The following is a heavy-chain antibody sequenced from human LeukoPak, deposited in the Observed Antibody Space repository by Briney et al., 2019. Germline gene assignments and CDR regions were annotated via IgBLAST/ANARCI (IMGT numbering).Heavy chain of an antibody. CDR2: IIPIFGTA. V-gene: IGHV1-69*05. CDR1: GGTFSSYA. CDR3: ASDYYDYVWGSYPSQSY. J-gene: IGHJ4*02. D-gene: IGHD3-16*02. Sequence: SVKVSCKASGGTFSSYAISWVRQAPGQGLEWMGRIIPIFGTANYAQKFQGRVTITTDESTSTAYMELSSLRSEDTAVHYCASDYYDYVWGSYPSQSYWGQGTLVTVSS.